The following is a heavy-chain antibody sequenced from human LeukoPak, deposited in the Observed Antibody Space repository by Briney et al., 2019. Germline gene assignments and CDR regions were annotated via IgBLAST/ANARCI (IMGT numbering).Heavy chain of an antibody. Sequence: GGSLRLSCTASGFTFNYYYMSWIRQAPGKGLEWVATIKHDGGEKFYVDSVKGRFTISRDDAKDSTFPQMSGLRAEDTAVYYCARDRDSSGSWEVNFDHWGQGTLVTVSS. V-gene: IGHV3-7*03. CDR3: ARDRDSSGSWEVNFDH. J-gene: IGHJ4*02. CDR2: IKHDGGEK. D-gene: IGHD6-13*01. CDR1: GFTFNYYY.